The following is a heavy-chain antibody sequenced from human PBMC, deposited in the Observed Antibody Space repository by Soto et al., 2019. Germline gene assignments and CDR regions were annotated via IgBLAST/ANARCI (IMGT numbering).Heavy chain of an antibody. V-gene: IGHV1-18*01. D-gene: IGHD3-16*01. CDR1: GYIFVNYG. CDR2: ISPYSGNT. J-gene: IGHJ6*02. Sequence: QVQLVQSGDEVRKPGSSVKVSCKASGYIFVNYGIAWVRQAPGQGLEWMGWISPYSGNTHYASKAQGGHTMATETCTGTAYMDLGSLTSDDTAVYYCAMVDNYVTPTPQDVWGQGTTVTVSS. CDR3: AMVDNYVTPTPQDV.